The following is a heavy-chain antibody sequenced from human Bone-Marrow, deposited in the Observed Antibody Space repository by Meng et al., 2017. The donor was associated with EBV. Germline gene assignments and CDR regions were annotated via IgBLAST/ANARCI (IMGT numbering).Heavy chain of an antibody. CDR2: MSYDGGNK. V-gene: IGHV3-30-3*01. Sequence: QVRLVESGGTLVLPGRXXGLSCVASGFSLSTYSMYRVRQAPGKGLEWVALMSYDGGNKFYADSVKGRFTISRDDSKNTLYLQLNNLKPDDTAVYYCAKDWASFDYWGQGTLVTVSS. D-gene: IGHD3-16*01. CDR1: GFSLSTYS. CDR3: AKDWASFDY. J-gene: IGHJ4*02.